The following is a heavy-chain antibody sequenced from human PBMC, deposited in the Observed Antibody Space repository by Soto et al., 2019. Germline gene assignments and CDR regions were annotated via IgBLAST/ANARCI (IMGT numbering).Heavy chain of an antibody. CDR2: MNPNSGNT. CDR1: GYTFTSYD. D-gene: IGHD3-16*02. J-gene: IGHJ5*01. V-gene: IGHV1-8*01. CDR3: ASPCLHYRLEDMITFGGVIAKRENWLDA. Sequence: ASVKVSCKASGYTFTSYDINWVRQATGQGLEWMGWMNPNSGNTGYAQKFQGRVTMTRNTSISTAYMELSSLRSEDTAVYYCASPCLHYRLEDMITFGGVIAKRENWLDAWGQGKQVTVSS.